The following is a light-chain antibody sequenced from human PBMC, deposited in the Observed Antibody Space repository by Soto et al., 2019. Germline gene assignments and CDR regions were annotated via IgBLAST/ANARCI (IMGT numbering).Light chain of an antibody. CDR1: QSVLYSSNNKNY. J-gene: IGKJ1*01. V-gene: IGKV4-1*01. CDR2: WAS. Sequence: DIVMTQSPDSLAVSLGERATINCKSSQSVLYSSNNKNYLAWYQQKPGQPPKLLIYWASTRESGVPDRFSGSGSGTDFTLTISSLQAEDGAVYYCQQYYSTPPTFGQGPKVEIK. CDR3: QQYYSTPPT.